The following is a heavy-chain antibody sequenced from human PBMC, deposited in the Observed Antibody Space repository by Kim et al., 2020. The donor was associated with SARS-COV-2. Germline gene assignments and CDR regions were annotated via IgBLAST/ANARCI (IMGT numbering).Heavy chain of an antibody. V-gene: IGHV3-74*01. D-gene: IGHD2-2*02. CDR3: AIHAGNTAEVFDY. J-gene: IGHJ4*02. Sequence: GGSLRLSCAASGFTFSDYWMHWVRQVPGKGLMYVSRISADGSTSNYADSVKGRFTISRDNAKNTLYLYMDSLRVEDTAVYYCAIHAGNTAEVFDYWGQGSLVTVSS. CDR1: GFTFSDYW. CDR2: ISADGSTS.